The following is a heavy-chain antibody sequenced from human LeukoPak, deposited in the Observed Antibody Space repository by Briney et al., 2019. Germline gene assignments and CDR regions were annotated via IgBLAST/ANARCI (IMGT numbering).Heavy chain of an antibody. CDR2: ISGSGGST. J-gene: IGHJ4*02. Sequence: GGSLRLSCAASGFTFSNFAMNWVRQAPGMGLEWVSAISGSGGSTFYADSVQGRCTISRDNSKNTVYLQMKSLRAEDTAVYYCAKVGYYYDSSGYYLDCWGQGALVTVSS. V-gene: IGHV3-23*01. D-gene: IGHD3-22*01. CDR3: AKVGYYYDSSGYYLDC. CDR1: GFTFSNFA.